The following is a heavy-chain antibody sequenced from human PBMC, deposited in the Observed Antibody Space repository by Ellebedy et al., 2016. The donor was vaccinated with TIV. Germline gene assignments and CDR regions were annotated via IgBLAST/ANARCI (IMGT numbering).Heavy chain of an antibody. CDR2: IHPPDSDT. V-gene: IGHV5-51*01. D-gene: IGHD6-13*01. CDR3: ARPAITADGFDY. Sequence: ASVKVSCKGSGYSFTSYWIGWVRQMPGKGLEWMAIIHPPDSDTRYSPSFQGQVTISADKSISTAYLQWSSLKDSDTAMYYCARPAITADGFDYWGQGTLVTVSS. J-gene: IGHJ4*02. CDR1: GYSFTSYW.